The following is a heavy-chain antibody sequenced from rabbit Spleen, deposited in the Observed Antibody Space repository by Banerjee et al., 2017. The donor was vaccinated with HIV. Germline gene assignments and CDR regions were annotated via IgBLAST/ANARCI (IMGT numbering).Heavy chain of an antibody. CDR3: ARDGAGGSYFAL. CDR2: IYAGSSIST. Sequence: QEQLVESGGGLVQPEGSLALTCTASGFSFSSSYYMCWVRQAPGKGLECIACIYAGSSISTYYANWVNGRFTISSNTNQNTVSLQMTSLTAADTATYFCARDGAGGSYFALWGPGTLVTVS. CDR1: GFSFSSSYY. J-gene: IGHJ4*01. D-gene: IGHD8-1*01. V-gene: IGHV1S45*01.